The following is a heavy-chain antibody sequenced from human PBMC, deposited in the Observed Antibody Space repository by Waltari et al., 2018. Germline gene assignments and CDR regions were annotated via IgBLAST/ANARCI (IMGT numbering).Heavy chain of an antibody. J-gene: IGHJ3*02. CDR3: ARDLAVAGTGRVSDAFDI. CDR2: IIPIFGTA. D-gene: IGHD6-19*01. CDR1: GGTFSSYA. Sequence: QVQLVQSGAEVKKPGSSVKVSCKASGGTFSSYAISWVRQATGQGLEWMGGIIPIFGTANYSQKFQGRVTITADESTSTAYMELSSLRSEDTAVYYCARDLAVAGTGRVSDAFDIWGQGTMVTVSS. V-gene: IGHV1-69*13.